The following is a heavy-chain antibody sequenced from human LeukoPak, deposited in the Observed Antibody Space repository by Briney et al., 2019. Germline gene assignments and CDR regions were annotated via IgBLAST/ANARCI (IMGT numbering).Heavy chain of an antibody. J-gene: IGHJ1*01. CDR1: GVSISSYY. Sequence: SETLSLTCTVSGVSISSYYWSWIRQPPGKGLEWIGYIYYSGSTNYNPSLKSRVTISVDTSKNQFSLKLSSVTAADTAVYYCARGGSSSWGDSEYFQHWGQGTLVTVSS. V-gene: IGHV4-59*01. CDR2: IYYSGST. CDR3: ARGGSSSWGDSEYFQH. D-gene: IGHD6-13*01.